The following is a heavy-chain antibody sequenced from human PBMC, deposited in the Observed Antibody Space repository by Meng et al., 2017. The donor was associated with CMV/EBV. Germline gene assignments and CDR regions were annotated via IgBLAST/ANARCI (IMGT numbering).Heavy chain of an antibody. J-gene: IGHJ5*01. V-gene: IGHV3-53*01. CDR1: TVSNYS. Sequence: TVSNYSMSWIRQAPGKGLEWVSLLSSASDTYYADSVKGRFTISRDNSENTLYLHMHSLRAEDTAVYYCARDGNYFGSGRQYWEGWFDSWGQGTLVTVSS. CDR3: ARDGNYFGSGRQYWEGWFDS. D-gene: IGHD3-10*01. CDR2: LSSASDT.